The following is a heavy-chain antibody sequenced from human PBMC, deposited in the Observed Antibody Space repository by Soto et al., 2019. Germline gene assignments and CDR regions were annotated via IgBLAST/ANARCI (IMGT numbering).Heavy chain of an antibody. CDR2: IVGSGDST. V-gene: IGHV3-23*01. CDR1: GLTFSDYA. D-gene: IGHD3-22*01. Sequence: PGGSLRLSCAASGLTFSDYAMSWVRQAPGKGLEWVSGIVGSGDSTYYADSVMGRFAISRDNSKDTLYLQMNNLRADDTAVYYCAKVLGLSHSGFYYGSFDHWGQGTLVTVSS. CDR3: AKVLGLSHSGFYYGSFDH. J-gene: IGHJ4*02.